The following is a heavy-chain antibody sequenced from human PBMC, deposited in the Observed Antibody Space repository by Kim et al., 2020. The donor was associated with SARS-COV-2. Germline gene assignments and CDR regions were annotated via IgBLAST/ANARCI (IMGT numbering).Heavy chain of an antibody. V-gene: IGHV5-10-1*01. CDR2: IDPSDSYT. Sequence: GESLKISCKGSGYSFTSYWISWVRQMPGKGLEWMGRIDPSDSYTNYSPSFQGHVTIPADKSISTAYLQWSSLKASDTAMYYCARQDLAAAGPYYYYYGMDVWGEGSTVTVSS. CDR1: GYSFTSYW. CDR3: ARQDLAAAGPYYYYYGMDV. D-gene: IGHD6-13*01. J-gene: IGHJ6*04.